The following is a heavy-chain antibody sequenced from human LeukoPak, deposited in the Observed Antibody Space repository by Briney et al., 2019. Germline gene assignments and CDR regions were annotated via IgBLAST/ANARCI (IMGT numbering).Heavy chain of an antibody. CDR1: GYTFTSYD. CDR2: MNPNSGNT. CDR3: ARLPRYCSSTSCFPNAFDI. V-gene: IGHV1-8*01. J-gene: IGHJ3*02. D-gene: IGHD2-2*01. Sequence: GASVKVSCKASGYTFTSYDINWVRQATGQGLEWMGWMNPNSGNTGYAQKFQGRVTMTRNTSKSTAYMELSSLRSEDTAVYYCARLPRYCSSTSCFPNAFDIWGQGTMVTVSS.